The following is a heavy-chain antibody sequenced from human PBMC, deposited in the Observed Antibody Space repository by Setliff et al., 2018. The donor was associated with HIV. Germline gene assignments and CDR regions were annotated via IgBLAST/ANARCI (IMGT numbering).Heavy chain of an antibody. Sequence: SVKVSCKASGGTFSIYAISWVRQAPGQGLEWMGIIHPSGGSTSYAQKFQGRVTITADESTSTAYMELSSPRSEDTAVYYCARVGATPIDAFDIWGQGTMVTVSS. CDR2: IHPSGGST. CDR3: ARVGATPIDAFDI. J-gene: IGHJ3*02. CDR1: GGTFSIYA. V-gene: IGHV1-69*11. D-gene: IGHD1-26*01.